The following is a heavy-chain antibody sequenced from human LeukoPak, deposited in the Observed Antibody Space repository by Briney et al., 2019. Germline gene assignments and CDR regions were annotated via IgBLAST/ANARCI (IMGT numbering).Heavy chain of an antibody. Sequence: PSESLSLTCTVPGGSISSYYWSWVREPPGKGLGWIVYIYYSGSTNYHPSLKSRVTISVDTSKNQFSLKLSSVTAADTAVYYCARDSPVWYYFDYWGQGTLVTVSS. CDR2: IYYSGST. CDR3: ARDSPVWYYFDY. D-gene: IGHD3-16*01. CDR1: GGSISSYY. J-gene: IGHJ4*02. V-gene: IGHV4-59*01.